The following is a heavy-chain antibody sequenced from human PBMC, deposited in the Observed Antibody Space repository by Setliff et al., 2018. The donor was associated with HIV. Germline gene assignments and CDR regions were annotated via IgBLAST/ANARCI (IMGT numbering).Heavy chain of an antibody. Sequence: PGGSLRLSCAASGFTFGNFWMHWVRQAPGKGLEWVASISPDGTRNHCVGSVKGRFTASRDNAKNSLYLQMNSLRAEDTAVYFCARVLLITNAVYGVVSNRFDPWGRGSQVTV. V-gene: IGHV3-7*03. CDR2: ISPDGTRN. J-gene: IGHJ5*02. CDR1: GFTFGNFW. D-gene: IGHD3-3*01. CDR3: ARVLLITNAVYGVVSNRFDP.